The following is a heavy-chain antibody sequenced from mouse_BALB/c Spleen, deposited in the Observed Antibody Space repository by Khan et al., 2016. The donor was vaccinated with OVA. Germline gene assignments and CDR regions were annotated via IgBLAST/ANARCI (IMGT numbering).Heavy chain of an antibody. CDR1: GYTFTNYG. J-gene: IGHJ4*01. CDR3: ARGGRRAMDY. CDR2: IYTYTGEP. D-gene: IGHD3-3*01. Sequence: QIQLVQSGPDLKKPGETVKISCKASGYTFTNYGINWVKQAPGKGLKWMGWIYTYTGEPTYADDFKGRFAFSLDNSASTAYLQISNLKNEDTATYCCARGGRRAMDYWGQGTSVTVSS. V-gene: IGHV9-3-1*01.